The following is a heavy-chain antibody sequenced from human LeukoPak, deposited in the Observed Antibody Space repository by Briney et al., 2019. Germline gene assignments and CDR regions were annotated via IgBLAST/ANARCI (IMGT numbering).Heavy chain of an antibody. D-gene: IGHD5-18*01. J-gene: IGHJ4*02. CDR2: IYYSGST. CDR3: ARGGYQRPFDY. CDR1: GGSISSSSYY. V-gene: IGHV4-39*01. Sequence: PSETLPLTCTVSGGSISSSSYYWGWIRQPPGKGLEWIGSIYYSGSTYYNPSLKSRVTISVDTSKNQFSLKLSSVTAADTAVYYCARGGYQRPFDYWGQGTLVTVSS.